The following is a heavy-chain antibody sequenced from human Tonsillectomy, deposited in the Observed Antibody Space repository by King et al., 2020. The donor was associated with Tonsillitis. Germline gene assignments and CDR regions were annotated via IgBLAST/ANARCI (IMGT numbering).Heavy chain of an antibody. CDR3: ARERGFGYYFDY. CDR2: IIPIFGTA. V-gene: IGHV1-69*01. D-gene: IGHD3-10*01. CDR1: GGTFSSYA. J-gene: IGHJ4*02. Sequence: LQLVQSGAEVKKPGSSVKVSCKASGGTFSSYAISWVRQAPGQGLEWMGGIIPIFGTAKYAQKFQGRVTITADESTSTAYMERSSRRSEDTAVYYCARERGFGYYFDYWGQGTLVTVSS.